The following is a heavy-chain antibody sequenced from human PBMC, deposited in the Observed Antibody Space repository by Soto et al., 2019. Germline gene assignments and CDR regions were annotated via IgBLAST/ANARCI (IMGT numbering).Heavy chain of an antibody. CDR1: GFSLSTIGVG. J-gene: IGHJ5*02. CDR2: IYWNDDK. V-gene: IGHV2-5*01. D-gene: IGHD1-26*01. CDR3: ARGEWEPGGSWFEP. Sequence: SGPTLVNPTQTLTLTCTFSGFSLSTIGVGVGWIRQPPGKALEWLALIYWNDDKRYSPSLKSRLTIAKDTSKNQVVLTMTNMDPVDTATYYCARGEWEPGGSWFEPWGQGTLVSVS.